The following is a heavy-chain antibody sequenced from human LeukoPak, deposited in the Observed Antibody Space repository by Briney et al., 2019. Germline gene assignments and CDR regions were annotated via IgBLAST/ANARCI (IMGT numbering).Heavy chain of an antibody. D-gene: IGHD6-19*01. J-gene: IGHJ5*02. V-gene: IGHV1-69*13. CDR2: IIPILGTA. CDR1: GGTFSSYA. CDR3: AREPGIAVAGTGENWFDP. Sequence: GASVKVSCKASGGTFSSYAISWVRQAPGQGLEWMGGIIPILGTANYAQKFQGRVTITADESTSTAYMELSSLRSEDTAVYYCAREPGIAVAGTGENWFDPWGQGTLVTVSS.